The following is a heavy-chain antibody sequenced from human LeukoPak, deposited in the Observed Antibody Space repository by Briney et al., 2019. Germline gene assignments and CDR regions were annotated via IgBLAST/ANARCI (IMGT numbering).Heavy chain of an antibody. CDR1: GYTFTGYY. CDR3: ARYVMGLDF. D-gene: IGHD2-8*01. CDR2: INPNSGGT. Sequence: VASVKVSCEASGYTFTGYYVHWVRQAPGQGLEWMGWINPNSGGTNYAQKFQGRVTMTRDTSISTAYMELGRLRSDDTAVYYCARYVMGLDFWGQGTLVTVSS. J-gene: IGHJ4*02. V-gene: IGHV1-2*02.